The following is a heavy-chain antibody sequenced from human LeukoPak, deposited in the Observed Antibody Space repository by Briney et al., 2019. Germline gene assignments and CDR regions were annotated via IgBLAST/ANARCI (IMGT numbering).Heavy chain of an antibody. D-gene: IGHD4-17*01. Sequence: GASVKVFCKASGGTFSSYAISWVRQAPGQGLEWMRGIIPIFGTANYAQKFQGRVTITTDESTSTPYMDLSSLRSRDRAVFYCPTRVTTVTTPRSEYFDNWGQGELVTVSS. CDR3: PTRVTTVTTPRSEYFDN. CDR1: GGTFSSYA. J-gene: IGHJ4*02. CDR2: IIPIFGTA. V-gene: IGHV1-69*05.